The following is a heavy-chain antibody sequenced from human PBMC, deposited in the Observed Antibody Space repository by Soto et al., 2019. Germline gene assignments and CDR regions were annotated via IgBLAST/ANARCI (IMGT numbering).Heavy chain of an antibody. D-gene: IGHD3-3*01. CDR3: ARDRPPYLEGMSQRGWFAP. J-gene: IGHJ5*02. V-gene: IGHV1-18*04. CDR2: ISSYDGNT. Sequence: QVQLVQSGAEVRKPGASVKVSCKASGYTFINYGINWVRQAPGRGLEWMGWISSYDGNTNYAQNLQGRVTMTTDTSTSTGYMELRSLRSDDTAVYYCARDRPPYLEGMSQRGWFAPWGQGTLVTVSS. CDR1: GYTFINYG.